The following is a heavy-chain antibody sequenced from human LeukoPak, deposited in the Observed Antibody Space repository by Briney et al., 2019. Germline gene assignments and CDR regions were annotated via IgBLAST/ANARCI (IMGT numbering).Heavy chain of an antibody. CDR2: ISASGDST. J-gene: IGHJ4*02. D-gene: IGHD7-27*01. CDR1: GFTFSNSG. V-gene: IGHV3-23*01. CDR3: ASPWGYFGY. Sequence: PGGSLRLSCAASGFTFSNSGMNWVRQAPGKGLEWVSTISASGDSTYYADSVKGRFTISRDNAKNSLYLQMNSLRAEDTAVYYCASPWGYFGYWGQGTLVTVSS.